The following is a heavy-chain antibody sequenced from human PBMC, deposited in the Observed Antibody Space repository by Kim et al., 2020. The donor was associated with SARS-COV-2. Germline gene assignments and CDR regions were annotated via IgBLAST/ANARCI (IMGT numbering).Heavy chain of an antibody. J-gene: IGHJ6*02. Sequence: ASVKVSCKASGYTFTGYYMHWVRQAPGQGLEWMGRINPNSGGTNYAQKFQGRVTMTRDTSISTAYMELSRLRSDDTAVYYCASPGIYGAAARRYGMDVWGQGTTVTVSS. V-gene: IGHV1-2*06. CDR1: GYTFTGYY. D-gene: IGHD6-6*01. CDR2: INPNSGGT. CDR3: ASPGIYGAAARRYGMDV.